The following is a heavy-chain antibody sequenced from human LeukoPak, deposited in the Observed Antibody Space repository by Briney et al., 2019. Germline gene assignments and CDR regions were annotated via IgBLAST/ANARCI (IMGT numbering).Heavy chain of an antibody. Sequence: SDTLNLTCNASGGSVSSYYWSWIRQPPGQGLEWIGYIHYSGSTNYNPSLKSRVTISVDTSKNQFSLKLSSVTAADTAVYYCARDQTSKGDAFDIGGQGTMVTVSS. CDR2: IHYSGST. J-gene: IGHJ3*02. CDR1: GGSVSSYY. V-gene: IGHV4-59*02. CDR3: ARDQTSKGDAFDI.